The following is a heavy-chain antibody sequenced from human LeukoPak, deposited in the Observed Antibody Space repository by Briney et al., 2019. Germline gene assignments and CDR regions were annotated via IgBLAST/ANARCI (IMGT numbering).Heavy chain of an antibody. CDR2: IKQDGSEK. CDR1: GFTFSRYW. CDR3: AKENYDYVWGSYRYSYYYYYMDV. Sequence: GGSLRLSCAASGFTFSRYWMHWVRQAPGKGLEWVANIKQDGSEKYYVDSVKGRFTISRDNAKNSLYLQIISLRAEDTAVYYCAKENYDYVWGSYRYSYYYYYMDVWGKGTTVTISS. D-gene: IGHD3-16*02. J-gene: IGHJ6*03. V-gene: IGHV3-7*01.